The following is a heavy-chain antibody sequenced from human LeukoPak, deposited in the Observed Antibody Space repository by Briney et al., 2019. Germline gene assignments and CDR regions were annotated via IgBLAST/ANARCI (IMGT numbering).Heavy chain of an antibody. CDR2: IYYSGYT. D-gene: IGHD3-9*01. Sequence: SETLSLTCTVSGGSISSYYWSWIRQPPGKGLEWIGCIYYSGYTNYKSSLKSRVTISVDTSKNQFSLKLSSVTAADTAVYYCARVRYFDWSRKNYWFDPWGQGTLVTVSS. CDR1: GGSISSYY. CDR3: ARVRYFDWSRKNYWFDP. V-gene: IGHV4-59*08. J-gene: IGHJ5*02.